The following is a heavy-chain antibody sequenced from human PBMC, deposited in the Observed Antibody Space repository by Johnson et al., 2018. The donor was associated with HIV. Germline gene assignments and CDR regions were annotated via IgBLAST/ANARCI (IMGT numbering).Heavy chain of an antibody. Sequence: VQLVESGGGVVRPGGSLRLSCAASGFTFSSYWMSWVRQAPGKGLEWVANIKQDGSEKYYVDSVKGRFTISRDNAKNSLYLQMNSLRAEDTALYYCARDRIVGWEPYDAFDIWGQGTMVTVSS. V-gene: IGHV3-7*03. CDR1: GFTFSSYW. CDR3: ARDRIVGWEPYDAFDI. J-gene: IGHJ3*02. D-gene: IGHD1-26*01. CDR2: IKQDGSEK.